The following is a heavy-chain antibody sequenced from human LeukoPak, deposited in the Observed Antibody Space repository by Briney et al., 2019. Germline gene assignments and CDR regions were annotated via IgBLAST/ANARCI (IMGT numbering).Heavy chain of an antibody. Sequence: SETLSLTCTVSGGSISRHYWNWIRQPPGKGLEWTGYIYYSGSTNYNPSLKSRVTISVDTSKNQFSLKLSSVTAADTAVYYCARETTVVTPGRSDVFDIWGQGTMVTVSS. J-gene: IGHJ3*02. V-gene: IGHV4-59*11. D-gene: IGHD4-23*01. CDR2: IYYSGST. CDR1: GGSISRHY. CDR3: ARETTVVTPGRSDVFDI.